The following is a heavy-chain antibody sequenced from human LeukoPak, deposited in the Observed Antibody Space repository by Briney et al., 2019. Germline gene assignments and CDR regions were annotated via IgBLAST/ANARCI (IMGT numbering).Heavy chain of an antibody. V-gene: IGHV3-9*01. D-gene: IGHD5-18*01. CDR2: ISWSSGII. CDR3: AKGLKTAVGPYMGYHYYMDV. Sequence: GGSLRLSCAASGFTFDDHGMHWVRQAPGKGLEWVSGISWSSGIIGYADSVKGRFTISRDNSKNTLSLQMISLRAEDTALYYCAKGLKTAVGPYMGYHYYMDVWGKGTTVTVSS. J-gene: IGHJ6*03. CDR1: GFTFDDHG.